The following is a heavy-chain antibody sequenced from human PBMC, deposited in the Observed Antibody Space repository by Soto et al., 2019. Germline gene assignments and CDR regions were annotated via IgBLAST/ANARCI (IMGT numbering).Heavy chain of an antibody. CDR2: IIPIFGTA. CDR1: GGTFSSYA. V-gene: IGHV1-69*12. Sequence: QVQLVQSGAEVKKPGSSVKVSCKASGGTFSSYAISWVRQAPGQGLEWMGGIIPIFGTANYAQKFQGRVTITADEYTSTAYMELSSLRSEDTAVYYCARDVVSSGYYSSYYYGMDVWGQGTTVTVSS. D-gene: IGHD3-22*01. CDR3: ARDVVSSGYYSSYYYGMDV. J-gene: IGHJ6*02.